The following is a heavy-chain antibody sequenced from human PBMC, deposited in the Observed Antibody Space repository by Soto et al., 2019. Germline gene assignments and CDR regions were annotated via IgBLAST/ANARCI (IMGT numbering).Heavy chain of an antibody. Sequence: GSSVKVSCKASGYTFTSYAMHWVRQAPGQRLEWMGWINAGNGNTKYSQKFQGRVTITRDTSASTAYMELSSLRSEDTAVYYCAIVLGAAGRMNWFDPWGKGTMVTVAS. J-gene: IGHJ5*02. D-gene: IGHD6-13*01. CDR1: GYTFTSYA. CDR2: INAGNGNT. V-gene: IGHV1-3*01. CDR3: AIVLGAAGRMNWFDP.